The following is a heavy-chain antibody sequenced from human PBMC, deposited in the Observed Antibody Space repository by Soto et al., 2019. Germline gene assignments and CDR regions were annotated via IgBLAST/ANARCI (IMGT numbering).Heavy chain of an antibody. CDR3: ARVRLRSLVDDAFDI. Sequence: SETLSLTCTVSGGSISTYYWSWIRQPPGKGLEWIGYIYYTGSTNYNPSLKSRVTISVDTSKNQFSLKLSSVTAADTAVYYCARVRLRSLVDDAFDIWGQGTMVTVSS. J-gene: IGHJ3*02. V-gene: IGHV4-59*01. CDR1: GGSISTYY. CDR2: IYYTGST. D-gene: IGHD4-17*01.